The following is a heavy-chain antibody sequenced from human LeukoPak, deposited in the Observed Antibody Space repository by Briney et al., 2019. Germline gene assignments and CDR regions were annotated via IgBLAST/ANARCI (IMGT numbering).Heavy chain of an antibody. D-gene: IGHD6-13*01. Sequence: PGGSLRLSCAASGFTFSRYGMSWIRQPPGKGVEWIGSIYYSGSTYYNPSLKSRVTISVDTSKNQFSLKLSSVTAADTAVYYCARVRSSWYGIDYGGQGTLVTVSS. V-gene: IGHV4-39*01. CDR1: GFTFSRYG. CDR3: ARVRSSWYGIDY. J-gene: IGHJ4*02. CDR2: IYYSGST.